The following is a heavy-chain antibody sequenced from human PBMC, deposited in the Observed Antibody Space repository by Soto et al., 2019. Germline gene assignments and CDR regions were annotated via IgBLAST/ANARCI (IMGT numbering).Heavy chain of an antibody. Sequence: EVQLLESGGGLVQPGGSLRLSCAASGFTFSSYAMSWVRQAPGKGLEWVSAISGSGGSTYYADSVKGRFTISRDNSKNTLYLQMHSLRAEDTAVYYCAKDFGAFVSAAAGTLDYWGQGTLVTVSS. D-gene: IGHD6-13*01. V-gene: IGHV3-23*01. CDR1: GFTFSSYA. CDR3: AKDFGAFVSAAAGTLDY. J-gene: IGHJ4*02. CDR2: ISGSGGST.